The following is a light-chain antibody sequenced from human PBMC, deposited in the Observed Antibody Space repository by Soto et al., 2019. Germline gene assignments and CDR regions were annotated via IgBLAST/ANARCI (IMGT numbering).Light chain of an antibody. CDR3: GSQTTSSTSV. J-gene: IGLJ1*01. V-gene: IGLV2-14*01. CDR2: EVR. CDR1: NSDVGGYNF. Sequence: QAARTQPPWVSGSPGQSITISCTGTNSDVGGYNFVSWYQQQPGKAPKLIIYEVRNRPSGVSDRFSGSKYGNTASLTISGLQAEDEADYYCGSQTTSSTSVFGTGTKVTVL.